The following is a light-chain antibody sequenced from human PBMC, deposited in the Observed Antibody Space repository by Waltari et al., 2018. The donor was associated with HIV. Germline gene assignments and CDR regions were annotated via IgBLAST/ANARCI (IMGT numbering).Light chain of an antibody. CDR3: HQANSLLPMP. V-gene: IGKV1-12*01. Sequence: DIHMTQSPSYVSASVVDRVTITCRGSQGISSWLAWYQQKPGKAPKLLIDGASNLHTGVPSRFSGSGAGTDFTLTISSLQPEDFATYYCHQANSLLPMPFGQGTKVDIK. CDR1: QGISSW. CDR2: GAS. J-gene: IGKJ1*01.